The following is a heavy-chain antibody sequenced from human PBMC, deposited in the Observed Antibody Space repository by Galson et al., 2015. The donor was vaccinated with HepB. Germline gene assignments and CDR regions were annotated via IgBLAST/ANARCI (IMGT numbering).Heavy chain of an antibody. V-gene: IGHV4-34*01. CDR1: GGSFSGYY. D-gene: IGHD2-2*02. Sequence: SETLSLTCAVYGGSFSGYYWSWIRQPPGKGLEWIGEINLSGNTNYNPSLKSRVTISVDTSKNQFSLKLSSVTAADTAVYYCARAELFCSSTRCYTGDDYWGQGTLVTVSS. J-gene: IGHJ4*02. CDR3: ARAELFCSSTRCYTGDDY. CDR2: INLSGNT.